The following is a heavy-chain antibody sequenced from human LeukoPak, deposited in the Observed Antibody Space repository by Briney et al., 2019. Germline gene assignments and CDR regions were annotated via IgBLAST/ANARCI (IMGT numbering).Heavy chain of an antibody. CDR3: ARVGRGLYSMDV. V-gene: IGHV3-48*02. CDR2: IINGGGTI. Sequence: GGSLRLSCAASGFTFSIHGMNWVRQTPGKGLDWVSYIINGGGTIYYADSVQGRFTISRDNAKNSLYLQMNSLRDEDTAVYYCARVGRGLYSMDVWGQGTTVTVSS. D-gene: IGHD3-10*01. CDR1: GFTFSIHG. J-gene: IGHJ6*02.